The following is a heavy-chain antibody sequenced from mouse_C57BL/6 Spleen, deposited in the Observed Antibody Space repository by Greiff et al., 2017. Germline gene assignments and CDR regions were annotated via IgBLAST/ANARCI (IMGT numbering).Heavy chain of an antibody. V-gene: IGHV14-2*01. CDR1: GFNIKDYY. J-gene: IGHJ3*01. D-gene: IGHD1-1*01. CDR2: IDPEDGET. CDR3: ASSQTTVVAWFAY. Sequence: VQLQQSGAELVKPGASVKLSCTASGFNIKDYYMHWVKQRPEQGLEWIGRIDPEDGETKYAPKFQGKATIPADTSSNTAYLQLSSLTSEDTAVYCGASSQTTVVAWFAYWGQGTLVTVSA.